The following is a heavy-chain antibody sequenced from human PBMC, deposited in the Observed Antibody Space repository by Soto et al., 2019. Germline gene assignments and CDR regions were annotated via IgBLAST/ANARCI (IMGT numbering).Heavy chain of an antibody. CDR1: GYTFFTYD. D-gene: IGHD5-12*01. CDR3: ARRHGPTTSENGFDP. Sequence: QVHLVQSGVEVKTPGASVKVSCQASGYTFFTYDISWVRQAPGQGLEWMGWISTYSGDTKYAQKFQGRVTMTTDTSTTKAYLELRSLRSDDTAVYYCARRHGPTTSENGFDPWGQATRVTVSS. CDR2: ISTYSGDT. J-gene: IGHJ5*02. V-gene: IGHV1-18*01.